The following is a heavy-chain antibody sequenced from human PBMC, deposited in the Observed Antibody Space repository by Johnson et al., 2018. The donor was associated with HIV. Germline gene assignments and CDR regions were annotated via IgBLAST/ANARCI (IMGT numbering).Heavy chain of an antibody. CDR2: IKQDGSEK. D-gene: IGHD1-26*01. V-gene: IGHV3-7*05. J-gene: IGHJ3*02. CDR3: TSEGALWSDAFDI. CDR1: GFTFSRYW. Sequence: MQLVESGGGLVQPGGSLRLSCVVSGFTFSRYWMSWVRQAPGKGLEWVANIKQDGSEKQYVDSVKGRFTISRDNAKNSLYLQMNSLRAEDTAVYYCTSEGALWSDAFDIWGQGTMVTVSS.